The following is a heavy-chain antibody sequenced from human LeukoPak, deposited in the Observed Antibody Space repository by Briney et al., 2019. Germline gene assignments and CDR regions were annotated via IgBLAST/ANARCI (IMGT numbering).Heavy chain of an antibody. Sequence: GRSMTLSWAASGSTFTSYSMSWDRQPAEKGLEWVSSISSSRRYIYYADSVKGRLTISRDNAKNSLYLQMNSLRAEDTAVYYCAREGGKFNLVVVAADGFDPWGQGTLVTVSS. V-gene: IGHV3-21*01. D-gene: IGHD2-15*01. CDR3: AREGGKFNLVVVAADGFDP. CDR2: ISSSRRYI. CDR1: GSTFTSYS. J-gene: IGHJ5*02.